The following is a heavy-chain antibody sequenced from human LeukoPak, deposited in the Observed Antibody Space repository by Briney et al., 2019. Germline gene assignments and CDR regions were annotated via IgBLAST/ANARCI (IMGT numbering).Heavy chain of an antibody. D-gene: IGHD3-10*01. Sequence: QAGGSLRLSCAASGFTFSSYAMSWVRQAPGKGLEWVSAISGSGGSTYYADSVKGRFTISRDNSKNTLYLQMNSLRAEDMAVYYCAKAGVLLWFGESYHFDYWGQGTLVTVSS. CDR3: AKAGVLLWFGESYHFDY. J-gene: IGHJ4*02. CDR2: ISGSGGST. CDR1: GFTFSSYA. V-gene: IGHV3-23*01.